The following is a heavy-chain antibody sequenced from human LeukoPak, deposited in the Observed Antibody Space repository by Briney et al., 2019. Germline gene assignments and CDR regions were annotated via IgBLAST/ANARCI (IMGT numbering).Heavy chain of an antibody. CDR3: AKRPDAFDI. CDR2: IYHSGST. CDR1: GYSIRSAY. Sequence: SETLSLTCAVSGYSIRSAYWGWIRQPPGKGLEWIGTIYHSGSTYYNPSLKSRVTISVEVSNNQFSLKLSSVTAADTDVYYCAKRPDAFDIWGQGTTVTVSS. J-gene: IGHJ3*02. V-gene: IGHV4-38-2*01.